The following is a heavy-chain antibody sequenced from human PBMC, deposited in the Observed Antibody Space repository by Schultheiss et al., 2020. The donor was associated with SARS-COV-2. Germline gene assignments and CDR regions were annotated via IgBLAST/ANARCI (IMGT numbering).Heavy chain of an antibody. CDR1: GGSISSGGYS. Sequence: SQTLSLTCAVSGGSISSGGYSWSWIRQPPGTGLEWIGYIYHSGSTYYNPSLKSRVTISVDRSKNQFSLKLSSVTAADTAVYYCARSGRGELLHWFDPWGQGTLVTVSS. D-gene: IGHD1-26*01. CDR3: ARSGRGELLHWFDP. V-gene: IGHV4-30-2*01. CDR2: IYHSGST. J-gene: IGHJ5*02.